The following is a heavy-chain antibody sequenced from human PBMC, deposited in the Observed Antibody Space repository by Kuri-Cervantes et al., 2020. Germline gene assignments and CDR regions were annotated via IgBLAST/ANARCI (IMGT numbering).Heavy chain of an antibody. J-gene: IGHJ4*02. CDR2: MNPNSGNT. CDR1: GYTFTSYG. CDR3: ARGENYYGSGD. Sequence: ASVKVSCKASGYTFTSYGISWVRQAPGQGLEWMGWMNPNSGNTGYAQKFQGRVTMTTDTSTSTAYMELRSLRSDDTAVYYCARGENYYGSGDWGQGTLVTVSS. V-gene: IGHV1-18*01. D-gene: IGHD3-10*01.